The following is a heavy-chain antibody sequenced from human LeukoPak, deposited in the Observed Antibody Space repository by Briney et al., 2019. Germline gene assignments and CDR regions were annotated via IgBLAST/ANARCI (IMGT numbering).Heavy chain of an antibody. D-gene: IGHD5-18*01. J-gene: IGHJ3*02. V-gene: IGHV1-69*13. CDR1: GYRFSTYG. CDR3: ARLVDTAMVTAFDI. Sequence: SVKVSCKTSGYRFSTYGISWVRQAPGQGLEWMGGIIPIFGTANYAQKFQGRVTITADESTSTAYMELSSLRSEDTAVYYCARLVDTAMVTAFDIWGQGTMVTVSS. CDR2: IIPIFGTA.